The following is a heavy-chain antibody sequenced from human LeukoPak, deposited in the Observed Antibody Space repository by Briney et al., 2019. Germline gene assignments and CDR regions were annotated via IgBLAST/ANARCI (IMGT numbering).Heavy chain of an antibody. CDR2: INHSGST. J-gene: IGHJ4*02. CDR1: GGPFNGYY. CDR3: ARVPSGIAAAGTLFDY. D-gene: IGHD6-13*01. V-gene: IGHV4-34*01. Sequence: KSSETLSLTCAVYGGPFNGYYWSWIRQPPGKGLEWIGEINHSGSTNYNPSLKSRVTISVDTSKNQFSLKLSSVTAADTAVYYCARVPSGIAAAGTLFDYWGQGTLVTVSS.